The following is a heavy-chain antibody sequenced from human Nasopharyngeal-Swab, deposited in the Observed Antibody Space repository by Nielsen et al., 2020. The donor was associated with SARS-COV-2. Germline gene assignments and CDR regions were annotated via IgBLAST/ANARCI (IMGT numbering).Heavy chain of an antibody. D-gene: IGHD3-22*01. V-gene: IGHV4-39*07. Sequence: VRQMPGKGLEGFGRIYYSGSTYYNPSLKSRVTISVDTSKNQFSLKLSSVTAADTAVYYCASGGAPYYYDSSGHASGGALAMTQAFDIWGQGTMVTVSS. CDR3: ASGGAPYYYDSSGHASGGALAMTQAFDI. CDR2: IYYSGST. J-gene: IGHJ3*02.